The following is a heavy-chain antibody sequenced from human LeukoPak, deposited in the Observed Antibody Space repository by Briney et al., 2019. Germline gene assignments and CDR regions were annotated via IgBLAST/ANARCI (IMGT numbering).Heavy chain of an antibody. CDR2: IIQDGTEE. D-gene: IGHD2-2*01. V-gene: IGHV3-7*01. Sequence: GGSLRLSCTAAGFTFSSDHMSWVRQAPGKGLEWVANIIQDGTEEDYVGSVRGRFIISRDNTKNSLFLQMNSLRAEDTAVYYCARVMRTTSAYAHFDYWGQGTLVTVSS. J-gene: IGHJ4*02. CDR3: ARVMRTTSAYAHFDY. CDR1: GFTFSSDH.